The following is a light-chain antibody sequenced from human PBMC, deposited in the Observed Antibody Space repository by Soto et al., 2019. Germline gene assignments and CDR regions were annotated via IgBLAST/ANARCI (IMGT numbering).Light chain of an antibody. V-gene: IGLV8-61*01. CDR3: VLYMGSGIWV. CDR2: STN. CDR1: SGSVSTSYY. Sequence: QTVVTQEPSFSVSPGRTVTLTCGLSSGSVSTSYYPSWYQQTPGQARRTLIYSTNTRSSGVPDRFSGSILGKKAALTITGAQADDESDYYCVLYMGSGIWVFGGGTKLTVL. J-gene: IGLJ3*02.